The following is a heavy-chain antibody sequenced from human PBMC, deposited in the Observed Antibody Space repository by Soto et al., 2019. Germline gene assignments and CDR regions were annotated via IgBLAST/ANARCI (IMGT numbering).Heavy chain of an antibody. CDR2: THHSGYS. CDR3: ARLQNFVNWSFDH. CDR1: GVSTTAYY. Sequence: QAQLQESGPGLVKPSETLSLTCSVSGVSTTAYYWGWVRQAPGRGLEWIGFTHHSGYSNYSPSFKSRVTMSVDPSKNQISLKLTSVTATDTAVYYCARLQNFVNWSFDHWGQGALVTFSS. J-gene: IGHJ4*02. D-gene: IGHD3-3*01. V-gene: IGHV4-59*08.